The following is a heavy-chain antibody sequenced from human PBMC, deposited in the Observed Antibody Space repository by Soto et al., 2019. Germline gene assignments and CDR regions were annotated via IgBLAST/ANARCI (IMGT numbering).Heavy chain of an antibody. J-gene: IGHJ5*02. CDR2: IYYSGST. CDR1: GGSISSGGYY. V-gene: IGHV4-31*03. Sequence: PSETLSLTCTVSGGSISSGGYYWSWIRQHPGKGLEWIGYIYYSGSTYYNPSLKSRVTISVDTSKNQFSLKLSSVTAADTAVYYCARAFGAQQLVDGWFDPWGQGTLVTVSS. D-gene: IGHD6-13*01. CDR3: ARAFGAQQLVDGWFDP.